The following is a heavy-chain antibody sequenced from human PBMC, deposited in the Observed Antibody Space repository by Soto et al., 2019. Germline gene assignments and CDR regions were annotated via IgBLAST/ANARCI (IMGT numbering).Heavy chain of an antibody. CDR1: GFSLSTSGVG. D-gene: IGHD5-12*01. Sequence: QITLKESGPTLVKPTQTLTLTCTFSGFSLSTSGVGVGWIRQPPGKALEWLALIYWNDDKRYSPSLKSRLTITKDTSKNQVVLTMTNMDPVDTATYYCAHKTDSGYERGNWEYYFDYWGQGTLVTVSS. CDR3: AHKTDSGYERGNWEYYFDY. CDR2: IYWNDDK. V-gene: IGHV2-5*01. J-gene: IGHJ4*02.